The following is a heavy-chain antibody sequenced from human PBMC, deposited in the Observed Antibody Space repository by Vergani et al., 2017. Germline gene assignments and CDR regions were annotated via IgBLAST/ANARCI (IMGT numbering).Heavy chain of an antibody. Sequence: QVQLQESGPGLVKPSQTLSLTCTVSGGSISSYYWSWIRQPPGKGLEWIGSIYYSGSTYYNPSLKSRVTISVDTSKNQFSLKLSSVTAADTAVYYCARGGYCSSTSCYTSDAFDIWGQGTMVTVSS. CDR3: ARGGYCSSTSCYTSDAFDI. V-gene: IGHV4-59*01. CDR2: IYYSGST. CDR1: GGSISSYY. J-gene: IGHJ3*02. D-gene: IGHD2-2*02.